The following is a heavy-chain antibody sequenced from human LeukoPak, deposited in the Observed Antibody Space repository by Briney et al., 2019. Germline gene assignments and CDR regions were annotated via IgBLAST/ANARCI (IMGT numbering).Heavy chain of an antibody. D-gene: IGHD3-10*01. CDR1: GSTFSSHG. J-gene: IGHJ4*02. Sequence: GGSLRLSCAASGSTFSSHGRHWVRQAPGKGLEWLAVISYDGSNNYYADSVKGRFTISRDNSKNTLYLQMNSLRAEDTAVYYCAKAQYYYGSGSYPYFDYWGQGTLVTVSS. CDR2: ISYDGSNN. V-gene: IGHV3-30*18. CDR3: AKAQYYYGSGSYPYFDY.